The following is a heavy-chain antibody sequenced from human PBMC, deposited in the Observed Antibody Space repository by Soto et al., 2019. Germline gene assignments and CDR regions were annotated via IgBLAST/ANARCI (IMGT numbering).Heavy chain of an antibody. CDR2: MNPNSGNT. J-gene: IGHJ5*02. D-gene: IGHD3-3*01. Sequence: GASVKVSCKASGYTFTSYDINWVRQATGQGLEWMGWMNPNSGNTGYAQKFQGRVTMTRNTSISTAYMELSSLRSEDTAVYYCAIAKSDDYDFWGGYYLGDNWFDPWGQGTLVTSPQ. CDR1: GYTFTSYD. CDR3: AIAKSDDYDFWGGYYLGDNWFDP. V-gene: IGHV1-8*01.